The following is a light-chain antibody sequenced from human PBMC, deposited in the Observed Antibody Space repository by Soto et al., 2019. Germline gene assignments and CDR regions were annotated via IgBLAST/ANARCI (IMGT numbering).Light chain of an antibody. CDR3: AAWDDRLSAWV. CDR1: ASNIGSNS. CDR2: RNF. Sequence: QSVLTQPPSASGTPGQRVTMSCSGSASNIGSNSGSWYRQVPGTAPKLLIYRNFQRPSGVPDRFSGSKSGTSASLAIDGLRSEDEAAYFCAAWDDRLSAWVFGGGTKLTVL. V-gene: IGLV1-47*01. J-gene: IGLJ3*02.